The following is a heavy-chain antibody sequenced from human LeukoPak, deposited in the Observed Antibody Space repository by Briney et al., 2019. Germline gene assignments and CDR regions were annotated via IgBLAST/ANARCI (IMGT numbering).Heavy chain of an antibody. CDR1: GGSISSSSYY. Sequence: SETLSLTCTVSGGSISSSSYYWGWIRQPPGKGLEWIGSIYYSGSTYYNPSLKSRVTISVDTSNNQFSLKLSSVTAADTAVYYCARMTRYCSGGSCYSDDWGQGTLVTVSS. J-gene: IGHJ4*02. CDR3: ARMTRYCSGGSCYSDD. V-gene: IGHV4-39*01. D-gene: IGHD2-15*01. CDR2: IYYSGST.